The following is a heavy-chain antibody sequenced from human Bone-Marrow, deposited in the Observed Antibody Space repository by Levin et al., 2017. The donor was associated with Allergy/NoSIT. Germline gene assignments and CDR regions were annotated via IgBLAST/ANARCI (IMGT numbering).Heavy chain of an antibody. CDR2: ISSSSSYI. V-gene: IGHV3-21*01. Sequence: GGSLRLSCAASGFTFSSYSMNWVRQAPGKGLEWVSSISSSSSYIYYADSVKGRFTISRDNAKNSLYLQMNSLRAEDTAVYYCARGLTRELYDILTGYSYYYYDGMDVWGQGTTVTVSS. D-gene: IGHD3-9*01. CDR1: GFTFSSYS. CDR3: ARGLTRELYDILTGYSYYYYDGMDV. J-gene: IGHJ6*02.